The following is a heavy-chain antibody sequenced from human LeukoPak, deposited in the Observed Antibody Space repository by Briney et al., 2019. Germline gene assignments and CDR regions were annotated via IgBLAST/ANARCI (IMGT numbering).Heavy chain of an antibody. CDR2: IHYDGSDK. Sequence: PGGSLRLSCAASGFTFSGYGMHWVRQAPGKGLEWMAFIHYDGSDKYYADSVKGRFTISRDNSKNTLYLQMNSLRAEDKAVYYCAKDLGNSFDYWGQGTLVTVSS. D-gene: IGHD4-23*01. J-gene: IGHJ4*02. V-gene: IGHV3-30*02. CDR1: GFTFSGYG. CDR3: AKDLGNSFDY.